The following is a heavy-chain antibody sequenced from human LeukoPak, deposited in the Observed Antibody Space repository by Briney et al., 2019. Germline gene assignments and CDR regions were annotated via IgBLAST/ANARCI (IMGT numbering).Heavy chain of an antibody. V-gene: IGHV3-23*01. CDR3: AKDILRWSFDS. Sequence: QPGGSLRLSCAASGFTFSRNAMAWVRKAPGKGLEWVAGIGSDDNTHYAESVRGRFTISRDISKNTVSLQMSSLRAEDTAVYYCAKDILRWSFDSWGQGILVTVSS. CDR1: GFTFSRNA. D-gene: IGHD4-23*01. CDR2: IGSDDNT. J-gene: IGHJ4*02.